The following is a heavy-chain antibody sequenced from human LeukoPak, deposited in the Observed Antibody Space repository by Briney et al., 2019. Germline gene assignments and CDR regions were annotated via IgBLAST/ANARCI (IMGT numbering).Heavy chain of an antibody. J-gene: IGHJ6*03. Sequence: GWSLRLSCAASGFTFRSYWMSWVRQAPGKGREWVANIKQDGSEKYYVDSVKGRFTISRDNAKNSLYLQMNSLRAEDTAVYYCARGRYSSGWHYYYYMDVWGKGTTVTVSS. CDR2: IKQDGSEK. D-gene: IGHD6-19*01. CDR3: ARGRYSSGWHYYYYMDV. V-gene: IGHV3-7*01. CDR1: GFTFRSYW.